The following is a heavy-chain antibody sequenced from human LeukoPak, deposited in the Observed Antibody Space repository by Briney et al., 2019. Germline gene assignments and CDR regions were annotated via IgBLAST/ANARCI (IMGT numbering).Heavy chain of an antibody. D-gene: IGHD3-10*01. CDR1: GGTFSNYA. Sequence: ASVKVSCKASGGTFSNYAISWVRHAPGQGLELMGVSIPFVGTANYAQKFQGRVTITTDESTNTAYMDVSILRAEDTAVYYCATSGSRSCIPGYFDHWGQGTLVTVSS. V-gene: IGHV1-69*05. J-gene: IGHJ4*02. CDR3: ATSGSRSCIPGYFDH. CDR2: SIPFVGTA.